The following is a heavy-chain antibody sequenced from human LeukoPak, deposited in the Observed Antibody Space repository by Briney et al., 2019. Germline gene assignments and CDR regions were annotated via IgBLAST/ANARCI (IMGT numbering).Heavy chain of an antibody. J-gene: IGHJ4*02. CDR2: ISSTGSTT. D-gene: IGHD1-14*01. CDR1: GFNFNEHY. CDR3: ARAHFVTNYFDS. V-gene: IGHV3-11*04. Sequence: GGSLRLSCAASGFNFNEHYMSWLRQAPGKGLEWLSYISSTGSTTYSADSVKGRFTISRDNAKNSLYLQLNYVTAEDTAVYYCARAHFVTNYFDSWGQGTLVTVSS.